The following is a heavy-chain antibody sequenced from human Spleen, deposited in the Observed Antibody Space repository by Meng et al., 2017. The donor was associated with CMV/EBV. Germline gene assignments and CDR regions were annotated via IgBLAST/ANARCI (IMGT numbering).Heavy chain of an antibody. V-gene: IGHV1-3*01. CDR3: ARDEYVIALPLARYGVVNYFYGMDV. CDR2: INAGNGNT. Sequence: WVRQAHGQRLEWMGRINAGNGNTKCSQKFQGRVSIIRDTSASTAYMELSRLRSEDTAVYYCARDEYVIALPLARYGVVNYFYGMDVWGQGTTVTVSS. D-gene: IGHD2-8*01. J-gene: IGHJ6*02.